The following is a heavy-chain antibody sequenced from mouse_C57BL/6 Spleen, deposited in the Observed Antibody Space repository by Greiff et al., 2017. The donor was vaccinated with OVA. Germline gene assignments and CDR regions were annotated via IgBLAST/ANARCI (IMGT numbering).Heavy chain of an antibody. D-gene: IGHD1-1*01. J-gene: IGHJ3*01. Sequence: EVQLQQSGPGLVKPSQSLSLTRSVTGYSITSGYYWNWIRQFPGNKLEWMGYISYDGSNNYNPSLKNRISITRDTSKNQFFLKLNSVTTEDTATYYCAREGITTGAYWGQGTLVTVSA. CDR3: AREGITTGAY. V-gene: IGHV3-6*01. CDR2: ISYDGSN. CDR1: GYSITSGYY.